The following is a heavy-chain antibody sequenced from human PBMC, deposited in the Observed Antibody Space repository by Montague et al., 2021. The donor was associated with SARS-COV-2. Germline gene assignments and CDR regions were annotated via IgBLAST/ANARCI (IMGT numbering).Heavy chain of an antibody. D-gene: IGHD3-3*01. CDR2: IYYSGNT. J-gene: IGHJ4*02. CDR3: ARAPVAHITIFGVVTSFDY. CDR1: GGSISSYY. V-gene: IGHV4-59*01. Sequence: ETLSLTCTVSGGSISSYYWSWIRQPPVKGLEWIGNIYYSGNTNYNPSLKSRVTISVDTSKNQFSLKLSSVTAADTAVYYCARAPVAHITIFGVVTSFDYWGQGTLVTISS.